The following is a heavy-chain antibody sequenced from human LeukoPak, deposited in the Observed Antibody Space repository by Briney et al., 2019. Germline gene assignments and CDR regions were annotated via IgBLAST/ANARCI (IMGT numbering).Heavy chain of an antibody. CDR2: INHSGST. Sequence: SETLSLTCAVYGGSFSGYYWSWIRQPPGKGLEWIGEINHSGSTNYNPSLKSRVTISVDTSKNQFSLKLSPVTAADTAVYYCARSPSRRARRTYDSSGYYRGSRVYWGQGTLVTVSS. D-gene: IGHD3-22*01. J-gene: IGHJ4*02. CDR3: ARSPSRRARRTYDSSGYYRGSRVY. V-gene: IGHV4-34*01. CDR1: GGSFSGYY.